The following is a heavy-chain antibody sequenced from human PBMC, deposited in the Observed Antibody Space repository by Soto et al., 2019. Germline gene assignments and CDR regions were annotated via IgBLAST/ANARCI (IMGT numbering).Heavy chain of an antibody. Sequence: QLQMQESGSGLVKPSQTLSLTCAVSGVSISRGGYSWSWIRQTPGKGLEWIGYIYHSGSTYYNPSLKSRVTISVDRSKNQFSLKLSAVTAADTAVYYCARGQVVAAQHLGQGTLVTVSS. CDR3: ARGQVVAAQH. J-gene: IGHJ4*02. V-gene: IGHV4-30-2*01. CDR2: IYHSGST. D-gene: IGHD2-15*01. CDR1: GVSISRGGYS.